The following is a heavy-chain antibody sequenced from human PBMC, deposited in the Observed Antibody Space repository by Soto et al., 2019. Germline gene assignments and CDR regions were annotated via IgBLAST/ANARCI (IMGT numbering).Heavy chain of an antibody. Sequence: ASVKVSCKASGYTFTSYGISWVRQAPGQGLEWMGWISAYNGNTNYAQKLQGRVTMTTDTSTSTAYMELRSLRSDDTAVYYCARDSGPATYYDFWSGYPYPLFDYWGQGTLVTVSS. CDR3: ARDSGPATYYDFWSGYPYPLFDY. D-gene: IGHD3-3*01. J-gene: IGHJ4*02. CDR1: GYTFTSYG. V-gene: IGHV1-18*01. CDR2: ISAYNGNT.